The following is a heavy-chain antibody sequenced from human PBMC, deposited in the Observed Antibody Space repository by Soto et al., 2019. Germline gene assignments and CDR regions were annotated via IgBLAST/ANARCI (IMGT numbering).Heavy chain of an antibody. J-gene: IGHJ3*02. CDR3: ARVGTEDNTFDI. CDR1: GFTFSNFD. CDR2: IGTAGDT. D-gene: IGHD5-18*01. V-gene: IGHV3-13*01. Sequence: PGGSLRLSCAASGFTFSNFDMHWVRQATGKGLEWVSAIGTAGDTYYSGSVRGRFTMSRENAKNSVYLQMNSLRAGDTAVYYCARVGTEDNTFDIWGQGTMVTVSS.